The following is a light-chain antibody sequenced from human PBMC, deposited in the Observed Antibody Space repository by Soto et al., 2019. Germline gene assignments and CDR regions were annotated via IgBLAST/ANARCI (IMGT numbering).Light chain of an antibody. CDR1: QDITKY. CDR3: QQYDNLPLT. CDR2: DAS. Sequence: DIQMTQSPSSLAASVGDRVTITCQVSQDITKYLNWYQQKPGIAPKVLISDASNLETGVPPRFSGSGSGTEFTLTISGLQPEDFATYYCQQYDNLPLTFGPGTQVEMK. V-gene: IGKV1-33*01. J-gene: IGKJ3*01.